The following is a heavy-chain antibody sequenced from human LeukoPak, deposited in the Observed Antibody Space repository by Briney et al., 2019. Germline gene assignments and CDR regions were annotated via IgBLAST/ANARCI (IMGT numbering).Heavy chain of an antibody. Sequence: GGSLRLSCATSGFIFSNYWMSWVRQAPGKGLEWVANIKQDGSEKYYVDSVKGRFTISRDNAKNSLYLQMNSLRAEDTAVYYCARVVWGWDTAMPTPFDYWGQGTLVTVSS. J-gene: IGHJ4*02. CDR3: ARVVWGWDTAMPTPFDY. CDR1: GFIFSNYW. D-gene: IGHD5-18*01. V-gene: IGHV3-7*01. CDR2: IKQDGSEK.